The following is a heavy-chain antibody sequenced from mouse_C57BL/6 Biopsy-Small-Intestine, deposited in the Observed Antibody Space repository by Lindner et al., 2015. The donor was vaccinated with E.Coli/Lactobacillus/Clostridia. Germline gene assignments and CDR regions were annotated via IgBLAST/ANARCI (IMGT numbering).Heavy chain of an antibody. D-gene: IGHD2-3*01. CDR3: ARHGYYVTLVFAY. CDR2: IYPGGGYT. V-gene: IGHV1-63*01. J-gene: IGHJ3*01. CDR1: GYTFTNYW. Sequence: VQLQESGAELVRPGTSVKMSCKASGYTFTNYWIGWAKQRPGHGLEWIGDIYPGGGYTNYNEKFKGKATLTADKSSSTAYMQLSSLTYEDSAVYYCARHGYYVTLVFAYWGQGTLVTVSA.